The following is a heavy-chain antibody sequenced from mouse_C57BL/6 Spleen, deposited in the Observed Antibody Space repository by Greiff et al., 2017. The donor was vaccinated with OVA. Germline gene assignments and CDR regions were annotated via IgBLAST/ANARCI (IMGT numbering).Heavy chain of an antibody. CDR2: IYPRSGNT. V-gene: IGHV1-81*01. D-gene: IGHD3-2*02. CDR1: GYTFTSYG. J-gene: IGHJ3*01. Sequence: VKLVESGAELARPGASVKLSCKASGYTFTSYGISWVKQRTGQGLEWIGEIYPRSGNTYYNEKFKGKATLTADKSSSTAYMELRSLTSEDSAVYFCAREVAGSTAQATAYWGQGTLVTVSA. CDR3: AREVAGSTAQATAY.